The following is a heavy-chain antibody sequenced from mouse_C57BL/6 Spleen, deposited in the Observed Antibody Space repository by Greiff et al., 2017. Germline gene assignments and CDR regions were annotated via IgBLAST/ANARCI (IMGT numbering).Heavy chain of an antibody. Sequence: EVKLEESGEGLVKPGGSLKLSCAASGFTFSSYAMSWVRQTPEKRLEWVAYISSGGDYIYYADTVKGRFTISRDNARNTLYLQMSSLKSEDTAMYYCTRGDGNGWYFDVWGTGTTVTVSS. D-gene: IGHD2-3*01. CDR3: TRGDGNGWYFDV. V-gene: IGHV5-9-1*02. J-gene: IGHJ1*03. CDR1: GFTFSSYA. CDR2: ISSGGDYI.